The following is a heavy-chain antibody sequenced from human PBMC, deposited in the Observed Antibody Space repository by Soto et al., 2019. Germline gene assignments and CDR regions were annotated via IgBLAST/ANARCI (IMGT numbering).Heavy chain of an antibody. V-gene: IGHV3-30*03. CDR3: ARDLSGRFDP. CDR2: VPSDENGI. Sequence: QEQLVESGGGVVQPGTSLRLSCAASGLTFSRYGMQWVRQAPGKGLEWVAIVPSDENGIYYADSVKGRFTISRDNSKNTLFLEMNSLRAEDTAVYYCARDLSGRFDPWGQGTLVIVSS. D-gene: IGHD3-3*01. CDR1: GLTFSRYG. J-gene: IGHJ5*02.